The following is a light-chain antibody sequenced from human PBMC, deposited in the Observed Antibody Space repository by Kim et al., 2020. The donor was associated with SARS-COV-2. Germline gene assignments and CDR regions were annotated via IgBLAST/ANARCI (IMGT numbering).Light chain of an antibody. Sequence: LSPGEGATLSCRASKTVPSNYIAWYQQKPGQSPRLLIFGASTRASGIPERYGGSGSGTDFILSISRLDPEDSGLYFCQQYGGAPLTFGGGTKLEI. CDR2: GAS. V-gene: IGKV3-20*01. CDR1: KTVPSNY. J-gene: IGKJ4*01. CDR3: QQYGGAPLT.